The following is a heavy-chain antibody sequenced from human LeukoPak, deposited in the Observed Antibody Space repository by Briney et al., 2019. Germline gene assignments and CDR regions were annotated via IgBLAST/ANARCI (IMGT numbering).Heavy chain of an antibody. D-gene: IGHD3-16*01. CDR3: AGGGKVYYYCYMDV. Sequence: SVKVSCKASGYTFTGYYMHWVRQAPGQGLEWTGGIIPIFGTANYAQKFQGRVTITADKSTSTAYMELSSLRSEDTAVYYCAGGGKVYYYCYMDVWGKGTTVTVSS. J-gene: IGHJ6*03. V-gene: IGHV1-69*06. CDR2: IIPIFGTA. CDR1: GYTFTGYY.